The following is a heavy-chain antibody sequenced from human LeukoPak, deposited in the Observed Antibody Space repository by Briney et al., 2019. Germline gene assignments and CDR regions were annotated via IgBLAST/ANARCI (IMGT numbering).Heavy chain of an antibody. V-gene: IGHV3-7*01. J-gene: IGHJ4*02. Sequence: GGSLRLSCAASGFTFSSYWMSWVRQAPGKGLEWVANIKQHGSEEYYVDSVKGRFTISRDNAKNSLYLQMNSLRAEDTAVYYCAREGGSYYFDYWGQGTLVTVSS. CDR1: GFTFSSYW. CDR3: AREGGSYYFDY. CDR2: IKQHGSEE. D-gene: IGHD1-26*01.